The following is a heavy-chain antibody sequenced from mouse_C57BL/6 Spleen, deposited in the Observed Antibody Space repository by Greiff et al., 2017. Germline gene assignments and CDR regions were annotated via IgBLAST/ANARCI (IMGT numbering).Heavy chain of an antibody. J-gene: IGHJ4*01. CDR1: GFTFSSYT. Sequence: EVHLVESGGGLVQPGGSLKLSCAASGFTFSSYTMSWVRPTPEKRLAWVATISGGGGNTYYPDSVKGRFTISRDNAKNTLYLQMSSLRSEDTALYYCARQGYYGSSSHYYAMDYWGQGTSVTVSS. D-gene: IGHD1-1*01. CDR2: ISGGGGNT. V-gene: IGHV5-9*01. CDR3: ARQGYYGSSSHYYAMDY.